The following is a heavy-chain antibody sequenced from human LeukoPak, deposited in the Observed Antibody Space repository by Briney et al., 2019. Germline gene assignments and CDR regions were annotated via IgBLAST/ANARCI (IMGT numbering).Heavy chain of an antibody. J-gene: IGHJ4*02. CDR3: ARDDGSATMGFDS. CDR1: GTTFSRSA. D-gene: IGHD1-26*01. V-gene: IGHV1-69*05. CDR2: VIPILGTT. Sequence: SVKVSCKASGTTFSRSAISWVRQAPGRGLEWMGGVIPILGTTNHIQKFQDRVSITTDDSTSTAYMEVTSLKSVDTAVYYCARDDGSATMGFDSWGQGTLVIVSS.